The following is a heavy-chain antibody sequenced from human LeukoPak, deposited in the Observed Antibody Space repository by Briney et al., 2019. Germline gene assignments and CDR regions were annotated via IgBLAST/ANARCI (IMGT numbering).Heavy chain of an antibody. Sequence: GGSLRLSCAASGFTLRSYSMNWVRQAPGKGLEWVSAIDPSSTYIYYADSVKGRFTISRDNAKNSLYLQMNSLRAEDTAVYYCARDLGPYWGQGTLVTVSS. J-gene: IGHJ4*02. CDR1: GFTLRSYS. V-gene: IGHV3-21*01. CDR2: IDPSSTYI. CDR3: ARDLGPY.